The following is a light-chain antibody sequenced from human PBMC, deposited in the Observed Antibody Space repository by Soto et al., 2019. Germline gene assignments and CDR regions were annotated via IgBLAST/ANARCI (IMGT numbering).Light chain of an antibody. CDR3: TSYASGSSHVV. Sequence: QSVLTQPASVSGSPGQSITLSCTGTSSDIGGYDYVSWYQRHPGKAPKLIIYDVNNRPSGVSNHFSGSKSGNTASLTLSGRQAEDEAAYYCTSYASGSSHVVFGGGTKLTVL. CDR1: SSDIGGYDY. V-gene: IGLV2-14*01. J-gene: IGLJ2*01. CDR2: DVN.